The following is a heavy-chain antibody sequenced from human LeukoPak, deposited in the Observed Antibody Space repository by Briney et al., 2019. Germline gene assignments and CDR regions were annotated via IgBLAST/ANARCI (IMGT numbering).Heavy chain of an antibody. J-gene: IGHJ3*02. CDR1: GGSISSRSYY. CDR2: IYCSGNT. V-gene: IGHV4-39*01. CDR3: ARNDSSGYLDAFDI. Sequence: PSETLSLTCTVSGGSISSRSYYWGWIRPPPGKGLEWSGSIYCSGNTYYNPSLKSRVTISVDTPKNQLSLQLSSVTAADTAVYYCARNDSSGYLDAFDIWGQGTTVTVSS. D-gene: IGHD3-22*01.